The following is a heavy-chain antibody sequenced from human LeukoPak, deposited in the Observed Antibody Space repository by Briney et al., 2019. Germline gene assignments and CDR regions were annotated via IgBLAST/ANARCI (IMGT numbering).Heavy chain of an antibody. V-gene: IGHV3-9*01. D-gene: IGHD6-13*01. CDR1: GFRFDDYA. CDR3: TKRARMGIAAAGDGFHI. CDR2: ISWDSAAI. Sequence: GGSLRLSCAASGFRFDDYAMHWVRQAPGKGLEWVSGISWDSAAIGYADSVRGRFTLPRDNAKNSLFLQMSSLRVEDTALYYCTKRARMGIAAAGDGFHIWGQGTMVTVSS. J-gene: IGHJ3*02.